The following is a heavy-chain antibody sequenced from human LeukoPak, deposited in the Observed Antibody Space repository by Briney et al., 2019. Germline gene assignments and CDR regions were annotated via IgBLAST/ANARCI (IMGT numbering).Heavy chain of an antibody. D-gene: IGHD3-22*01. V-gene: IGHV3-30*02. J-gene: IGHJ4*02. Sequence: GGSLRLSCAASGFTFSSYGMHWVRQAPGKGLEWVAFIRYDGSNKYYADSVKGRFAISRDNSKNTLYLQMNSLRAEDTAVYYCASSIAYYYDSTNYFDYWGQGTLVTVSS. CDR2: IRYDGSNK. CDR1: GFTFSSYG. CDR3: ASSIAYYYDSTNYFDY.